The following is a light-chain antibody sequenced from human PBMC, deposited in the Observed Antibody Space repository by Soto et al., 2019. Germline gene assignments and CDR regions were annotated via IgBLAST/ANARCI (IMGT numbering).Light chain of an antibody. Sequence: QPVLTQSPSASASLGASVKLTCNLSSGHSSYAIAWHQQQPEKGPRYLMKLNSDGSHSKGDGIPGRFSGSSSGAERYLTISSLQSEDEADYYCQTWGTGIVVFGGGTKLTVL. CDR2: LNSDGSH. V-gene: IGLV4-69*01. CDR1: SGHSSYA. J-gene: IGLJ2*01. CDR3: QTWGTGIVV.